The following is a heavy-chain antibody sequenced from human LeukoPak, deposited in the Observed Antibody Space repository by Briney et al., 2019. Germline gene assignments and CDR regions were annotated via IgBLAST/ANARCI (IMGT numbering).Heavy chain of an antibody. CDR3: ARRAALDY. D-gene: IGHD2-15*01. V-gene: IGHV3-21*01. CDR1: GFSFSSYS. J-gene: IGHJ4*02. Sequence: GGSLRLSCAASGFSFSSYSMNWVRQAPGKGLEWVSSISSSSNYIYYADSVKGRFTISRDNAKNSLYLQMNSLRAEDTAVYYCARRAALDYWGQGTLLTVSS. CDR2: ISSSSNYI.